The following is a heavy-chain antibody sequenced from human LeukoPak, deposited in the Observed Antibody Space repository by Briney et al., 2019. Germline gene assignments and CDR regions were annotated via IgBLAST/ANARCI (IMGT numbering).Heavy chain of an antibody. D-gene: IGHD3-10*01. V-gene: IGHV1-2*02. CDR2: INPNSGGT. Sequence: ASVKVSCKASGYTFTGYYMHWVRQAPGQGLEWMGWINPNSGGTNYAQKFQGRVTMTRDTSISTAYMELSSLRSEDTAVYYCARDGSGTKGFDYWGQGTLVTVSS. CDR1: GYTFTGYY. J-gene: IGHJ4*02. CDR3: ARDGSGTKGFDY.